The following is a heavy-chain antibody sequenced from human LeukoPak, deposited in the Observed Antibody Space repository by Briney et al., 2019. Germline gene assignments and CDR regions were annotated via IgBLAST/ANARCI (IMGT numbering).Heavy chain of an antibody. CDR2: IYYSGST. V-gene: IGHV4-59*08. CDR1: GGSISSYY. Sequence: PSETLSLTCTVSGGSISSYYWSWIRQPPGKGLEWIGYIYYSGSTNYNPSLKSRVTISVNTSKNQFSLKLSSVTAADTAVYYCARRIYCGGDCYFFDYWGQGTLVTVSS. J-gene: IGHJ4*02. CDR3: ARRIYCGGDCYFFDY. D-gene: IGHD2-21*02.